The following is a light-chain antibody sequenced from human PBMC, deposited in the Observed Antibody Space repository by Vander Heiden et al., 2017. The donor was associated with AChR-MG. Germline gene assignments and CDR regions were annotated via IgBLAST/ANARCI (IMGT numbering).Light chain of an antibody. CDR2: EVS. V-gene: IGLV2-23*02. Sequence: QSVLTQPASVSGSPGQSITISCTGTSSDVGSYNLVSWYQQHPGKAPKLMIYEVSQRPSGVSNRFSGSKSGNTASLTISGLQAEDEADDYCCSYAGSSTLVFGGGTKLTVL. CDR1: SSDVGSYNL. J-gene: IGLJ2*01. CDR3: CSYAGSSTLV.